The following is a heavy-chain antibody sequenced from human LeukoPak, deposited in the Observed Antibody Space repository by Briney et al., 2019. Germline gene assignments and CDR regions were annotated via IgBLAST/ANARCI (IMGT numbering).Heavy chain of an antibody. V-gene: IGHV1-46*03. D-gene: IGHD2-2*01. J-gene: IGHJ6*02. CDR2: INPSGGST. CDR1: GYTFTSYY. CDR3: GRGRVGGSQLLAGFGMDV. Sequence: ASVKVSCKASGYTFTSYYMHWVRQAPGKGREWMGVINPSGGSTSYAQKFQGRVTMTRDTSTSTVYMELSSLRSEDTAVYYCGRGRVGGSQLLAGFGMDVWGQGTTVTVSS.